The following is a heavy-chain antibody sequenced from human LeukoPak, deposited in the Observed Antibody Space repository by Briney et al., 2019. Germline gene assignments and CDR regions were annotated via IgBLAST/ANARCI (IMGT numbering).Heavy chain of an antibody. V-gene: IGHV3-30*04. D-gene: IGHD3-10*01. J-gene: IGHJ4*02. Sequence: GGSLRLSCAASGFSFNSYPRHWVRQAPGKGLEWVAVISNDGNNKYYADSVKGRFTISRDSSNNTLSLQMNVLRVEDTAVYYCARPDDSESFYRANHYWGRGTLVTVS. CDR2: ISNDGNNK. CDR3: ARPDDSESFYRANHY. CDR1: GFSFNSYP.